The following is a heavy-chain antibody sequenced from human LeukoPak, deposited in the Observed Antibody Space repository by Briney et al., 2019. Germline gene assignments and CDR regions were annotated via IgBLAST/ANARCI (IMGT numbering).Heavy chain of an antibody. CDR3: ARLGQQLSYYMDV. CDR2: IYYSGST. V-gene: IGHV4-59*08. CDR1: GGSISSYY. Sequence: SETLSLTCTVSGGSISSYYWSWIRQPPGKGLEWIGYIYYSGSTNYNPSLKSRVTISVDTSKNQFSLELSSVTAADTAVYYCARLGQQLSYYMDVWGKGTTVTVSS. D-gene: IGHD6-13*01. J-gene: IGHJ6*03.